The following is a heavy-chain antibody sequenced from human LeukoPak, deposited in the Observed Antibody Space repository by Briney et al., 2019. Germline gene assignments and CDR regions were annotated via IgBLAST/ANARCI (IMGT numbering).Heavy chain of an antibody. CDR3: ARGYDSSGYYHY. CDR1: GYTFTGYY. CDR2: INPNSGGT. D-gene: IGHD3-22*01. J-gene: IGHJ4*02. V-gene: IGHV1-2*02. Sequence: ASVKVSCKASGYTFTGYYMHWVRQAPGQGLEWMGWINPNSGGTNYAQKFQGRVTMTRDTSISTAYMELSSLRSEDTAVYYCARGYDSSGYYHYWGQGTLVTVSS.